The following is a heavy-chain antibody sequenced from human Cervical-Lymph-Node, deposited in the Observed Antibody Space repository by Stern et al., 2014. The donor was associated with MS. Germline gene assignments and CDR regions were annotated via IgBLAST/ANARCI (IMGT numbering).Heavy chain of an antibody. CDR2: IGTAGHP. CDR3: ARGLYYSYGMDV. CDR1: GFTFSSYD. J-gene: IGHJ6*02. V-gene: IGHV3-13*05. Sequence: EVQLVESGGGLVQPGGSLRLSCAASGFTFSSYDMHWVRQATGKGLEWVSGIGTAGHPDYVVSVKGRFTISRENAKNSLYLQMNSLRAGDTAVYYCARGLYYSYGMDVWGQGTTVTVSS.